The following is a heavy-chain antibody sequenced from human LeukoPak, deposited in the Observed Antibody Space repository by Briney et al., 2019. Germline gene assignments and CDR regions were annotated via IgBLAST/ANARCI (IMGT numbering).Heavy chain of an antibody. D-gene: IGHD3-10*01. CDR2: IKQDGSEK. V-gene: IGHV3-7*01. Sequence: PGGSLRLSCAASGFTFSSYWMSWVCQAPGKGLEWVANIKQDGSEKYYVDSVKGRFTISRDNSKNTLYLQMNSLRAEDTAVYYCAKEKRAMVRGVIPDYWGQGALVTVSS. CDR3: AKEKRAMVRGVIPDY. CDR1: GFTFSSYW. J-gene: IGHJ4*02.